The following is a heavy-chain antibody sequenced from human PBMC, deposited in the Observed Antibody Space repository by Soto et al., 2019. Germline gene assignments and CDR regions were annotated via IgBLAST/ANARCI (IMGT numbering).Heavy chain of an antibody. D-gene: IGHD6-19*01. CDR3: ARRRVAVAGTVAFDI. J-gene: IGHJ3*02. CDR2: IYYSGST. Sequence: SETLSLTCTVSGGSISSYYWSWIRQPPGKGLEWIGYIYYSGSTNYNPSLKSRVTISVDTSKNQFSLKLSSVTAADTAVYYCARRRVAVAGTVAFDIWGQGTMVTVSS. CDR1: GGSISSYY. V-gene: IGHV4-59*08.